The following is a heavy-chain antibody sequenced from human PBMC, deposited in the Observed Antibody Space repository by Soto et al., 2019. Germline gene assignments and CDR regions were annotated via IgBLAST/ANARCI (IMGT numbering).Heavy chain of an antibody. CDR2: IYYSGST. CDR3: ARQPHSIVVVVAAAIDAFDI. Sequence: QVQLQESGPGLVKPSQTLSLTCTVSGGSISSGGYYWSWIRQHPGKGLEWIGYIYYSGSTYYNPSLQSRVTISVDTSKNQFSLKLSSVTAADTAVYYCARQPHSIVVVVAAAIDAFDIWGQGTMVTVSS. V-gene: IGHV4-31*03. CDR1: GGSISSGGYY. J-gene: IGHJ3*02. D-gene: IGHD2-15*01.